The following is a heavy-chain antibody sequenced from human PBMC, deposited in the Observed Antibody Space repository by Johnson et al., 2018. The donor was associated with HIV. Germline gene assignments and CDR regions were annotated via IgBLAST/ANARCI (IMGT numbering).Heavy chain of an antibody. CDR1: GFTFSSYA. CDR3: ARDHLIVLLWFGDHKWSCAFDI. V-gene: IGHV3-30-3*01. CDR2: ISYDGSNK. J-gene: IGHJ3*02. D-gene: IGHD3-10*01. Sequence: QVQLVESGGGVVQPGRSLRLSCAASGFTFSSYAMHWVRQAPGKGLEWVAVISYDGSNKYYADSVKGRFTISRDNSKNTLYLQMNSLRAEDTAVYYCARDHLIVLLWFGDHKWSCAFDIWGQGTMVTVSS.